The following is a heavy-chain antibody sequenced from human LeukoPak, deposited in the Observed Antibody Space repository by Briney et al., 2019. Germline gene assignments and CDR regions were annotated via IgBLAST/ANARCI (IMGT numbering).Heavy chain of an antibody. D-gene: IGHD1-26*01. CDR2: IYYSGST. V-gene: IGHV4-39*07. CDR1: GGSISSSSYY. CDR3: ARGGSYGDDY. Sequence: PSETLSLTCTVSGGSISSSSYYWGWIRQPPGKGLEWIGSIYYSGSTYYDPSLKSRVTISVDTSKNQFSLKLSSVTAADTAVYYCARGGSYGDDYWGQGTLVTVSS. J-gene: IGHJ4*02.